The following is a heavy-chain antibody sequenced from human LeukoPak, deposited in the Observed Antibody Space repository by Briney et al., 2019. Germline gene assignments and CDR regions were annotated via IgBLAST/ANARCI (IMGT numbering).Heavy chain of an antibody. J-gene: IGHJ6*02. Sequence: HPGGSLRLSCAASVFTFSDHYMDWVRQAPGKGLEWVGRTRNKANSYTTEYAASVKGRFTISRDDSKNSLYLQMNSLKTEDTAVYYCAVGATTYYYYGMDVWGQGTTVTVSS. CDR2: TRNKANSYTT. CDR3: AVGATTYYYYGMDV. CDR1: VFTFSDHY. V-gene: IGHV3-72*01. D-gene: IGHD1-26*01.